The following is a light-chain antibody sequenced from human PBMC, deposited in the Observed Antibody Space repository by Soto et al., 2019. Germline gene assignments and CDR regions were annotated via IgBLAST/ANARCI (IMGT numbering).Light chain of an antibody. Sequence: IVMALSPATLFVSPGERATLSCRASQSVSSNLAWYQQKRGQAPRLLIYGASSRATGIPDRFSGSGSGTDFTLTISRLEPEDFAVYYCQQYGTSPINFGQGTRLEIK. CDR2: GAS. V-gene: IGKV3-20*01. CDR3: QQYGTSPIN. J-gene: IGKJ5*01. CDR1: QSVSSN.